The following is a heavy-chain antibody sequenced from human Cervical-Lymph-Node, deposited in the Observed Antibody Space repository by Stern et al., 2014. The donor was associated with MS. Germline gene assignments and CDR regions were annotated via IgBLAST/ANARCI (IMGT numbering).Heavy chain of an antibody. Sequence: VQLVESGAEAKKPGASVKVSCKTSGYTFTTYALLWVRQAPGQGLEWMGWINAGTGITKYSQKFQGRVTLTRDTSASTAYMDLSSLRSEDTAVYYCARYYGGATSDYWGQGTLVTVSS. J-gene: IGHJ4*02. V-gene: IGHV1-3*01. CDR2: INAGTGIT. CDR3: ARYYGGATSDY. D-gene: IGHD4-23*01. CDR1: GYTFTTYA.